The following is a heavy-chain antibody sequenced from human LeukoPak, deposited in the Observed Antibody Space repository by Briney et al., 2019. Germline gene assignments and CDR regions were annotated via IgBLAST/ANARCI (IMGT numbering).Heavy chain of an antibody. CDR3: AKPHSSSWYLWGGDYFDY. Sequence: GGSLRLSCAASGFTVSSNYMSWVRQAPGKGLEWVSAISGSGGSTYYADSVKGRFTISRDNSKNTLYLQMNSLRAEDTAVYYCAKPHSSSWYLWGGDYFDYWGQGTLVTVSS. D-gene: IGHD6-13*01. J-gene: IGHJ4*02. CDR2: ISGSGGST. CDR1: GFTVSSNY. V-gene: IGHV3-23*01.